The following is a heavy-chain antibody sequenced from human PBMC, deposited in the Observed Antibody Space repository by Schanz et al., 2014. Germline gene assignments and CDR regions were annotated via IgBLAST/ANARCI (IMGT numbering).Heavy chain of an antibody. V-gene: IGHV4-39*01. CDR1: GGSISSSSYF. J-gene: IGHJ5*02. CDR3: GRHPHYYGSGSGFDP. D-gene: IGHD3-10*01. CDR2: IYNSGST. Sequence: QLQLQESGPGLVKPSETLSLTCTVSGGSISSSSYFWGWIRQPPGKGLEWIGCIYNSGSTYYNPSLKSRVPMPGDPPKTQFSLKLGSVTAADTAVYYCGRHPHYYGSGSGFDPWGQGTLVTVSS.